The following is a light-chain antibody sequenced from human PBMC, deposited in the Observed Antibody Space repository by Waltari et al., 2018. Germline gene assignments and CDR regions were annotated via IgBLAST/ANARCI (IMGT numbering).Light chain of an antibody. J-gene: IGLJ2*01. CDR1: SSDVGGYNY. CDR2: DVN. Sequence: QSALTQPASVSGSPGQSITISCTGTSSDVGGYNYVSWYQQHPGKAPKFMIYDVNKRPSGVSNRFSGSKSGNTASLTISGLQAEDEADYYCSSYTSSSTFVVFGGGTKLTVL. V-gene: IGLV2-14*01. CDR3: SSYTSSSTFVV.